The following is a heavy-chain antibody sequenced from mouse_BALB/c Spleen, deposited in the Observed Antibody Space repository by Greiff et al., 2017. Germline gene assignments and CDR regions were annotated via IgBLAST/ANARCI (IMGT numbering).Heavy chain of an antibody. Sequence: VKLQESGPGLVAPSQSLSITCTVSGFSLTSYGVHWVRQPPGKGLEWLGVIWAGGSTNYNSALMSRLSISKDNSKSQVFLKMNSLQTDDTAMYYCARDEGRYDMDYWGQGTSVTVSS. V-gene: IGHV2-9*02. CDR3: ARDEGRYDMDY. CDR1: GFSLTSYG. D-gene: IGHD2-14*01. CDR2: IWAGGST. J-gene: IGHJ4*01.